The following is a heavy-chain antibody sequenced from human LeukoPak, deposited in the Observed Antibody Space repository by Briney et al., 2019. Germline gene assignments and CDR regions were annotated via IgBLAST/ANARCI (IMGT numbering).Heavy chain of an antibody. Sequence: PGGSLRLSCAASGFTFSSYEMNWVRQAPGKGLEWVSYISSSGSTIYYADSVKGRFTISRDNAKNSLYLQMNSLRAEDTAVYYCARPAVNYDILTGFDYWGQGTLVTVSS. CDR1: GFTFSSYE. CDR2: ISSSGSTI. D-gene: IGHD3-9*01. CDR3: ARPAVNYDILTGFDY. J-gene: IGHJ4*02. V-gene: IGHV3-48*03.